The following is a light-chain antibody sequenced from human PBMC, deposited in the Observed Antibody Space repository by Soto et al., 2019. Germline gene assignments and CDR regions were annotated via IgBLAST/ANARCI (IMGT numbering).Light chain of an antibody. CDR1: QSVGKNY. Sequence: EIVLTQSPATLSLSPGERATLSCRASQSVGKNYLGWYQQKPGQAPRLLVYDASTRATGVPDRFSGSGSGIDFTLTISRLEPEDFAVYYCQQYAYSPLTFGGGTKVEIK. J-gene: IGKJ4*01. V-gene: IGKV3-20*01. CDR2: DAS. CDR3: QQYAYSPLT.